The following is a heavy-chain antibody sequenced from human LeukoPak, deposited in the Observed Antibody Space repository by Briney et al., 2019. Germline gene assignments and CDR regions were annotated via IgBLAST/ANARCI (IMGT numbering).Heavy chain of an antibody. J-gene: IGHJ4*02. CDR3: AREEALGSGSFDY. Sequence: SETLSLTCTVSGGSITKYYWSWIRQPPGKGLEWIGYIYYSGRTHYNPSLKSPVTISVDTSKNQFSLKLSSVTAADTAVYYCAREEALGSGSFDYWGQGTLVTVSS. CDR1: GGSITKYY. D-gene: IGHD1-26*01. V-gene: IGHV4-59*01. CDR2: IYYSGRT.